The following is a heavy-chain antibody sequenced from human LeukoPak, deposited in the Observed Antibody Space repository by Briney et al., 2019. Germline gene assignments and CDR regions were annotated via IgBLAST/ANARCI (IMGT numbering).Heavy chain of an antibody. V-gene: IGHV4-34*01. D-gene: IGHD3-16*01. J-gene: IGHJ4*02. CDR3: ARHGGFFQDY. Sequence: SETLSLTCAVYGESSSNYYWSWIRQTPGQGLEWIGQIHQSGHTVYNPSLESRVTISIDTSKQQFSLNLISVTAADTAAYFCARHGGFFQDYWGQGTLVTVSS. CDR1: GESSSNYY. CDR2: IHQSGHT.